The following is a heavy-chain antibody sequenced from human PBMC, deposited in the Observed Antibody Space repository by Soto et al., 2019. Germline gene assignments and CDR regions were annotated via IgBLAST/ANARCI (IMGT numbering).Heavy chain of an antibody. CDR2: IYYTGST. CDR3: ARASGCSGDSCAFDP. Sequence: SETLSLTCTVSGGSISTYYWSWIRQPPGKGLEWIGYIYYTGSTNYNPSLKSRVTISVDTSKNQFSLKLSSVTAADTAAYYCARASGCSGDSCAFDPWGQGTLVTVSS. V-gene: IGHV4-59*01. J-gene: IGHJ5*02. D-gene: IGHD2-15*01. CDR1: GGSISTYY.